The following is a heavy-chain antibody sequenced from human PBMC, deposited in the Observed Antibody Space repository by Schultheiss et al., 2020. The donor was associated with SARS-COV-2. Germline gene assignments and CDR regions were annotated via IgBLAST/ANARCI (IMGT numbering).Heavy chain of an antibody. CDR3: ARCLYDFWSGYARYYYYGMDV. CDR2: INHSGST. CDR1: GGSISNYY. J-gene: IGHJ6*02. Sequence: SQTLSLTCTVSGGSISNYYWSWIRQPPGKGLEWIGEINHSGSTNYNPSLKSRVTISVDTSKNQFSLKLSSVTAADTAVYYCARCLYDFWSGYARYYYYGMDVWGQGTTVTVSS. D-gene: IGHD3-3*01. V-gene: IGHV4-34*01.